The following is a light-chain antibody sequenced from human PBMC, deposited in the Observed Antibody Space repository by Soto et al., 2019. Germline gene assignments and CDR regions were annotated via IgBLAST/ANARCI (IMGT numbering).Light chain of an antibody. CDR1: QTVRNNY. V-gene: IGKV3-20*01. J-gene: IGKJ5*01. CDR3: QQYTSSLNT. Sequence: ECVLTQSPGTLSLAPGERATLFCRASQTVRNNYLAWYQQKPGQAPRLLIYDASSRATGIPDRFSGGGSGTDFTLTISRLEPEDFAVYYCQQYTSSLNTFGQGTRLEIK. CDR2: DAS.